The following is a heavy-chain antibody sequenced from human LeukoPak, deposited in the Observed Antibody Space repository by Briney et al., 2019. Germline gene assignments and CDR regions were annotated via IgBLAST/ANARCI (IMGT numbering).Heavy chain of an antibody. CDR1: GFTFSSYW. CDR2: ISTSSSYI. CDR3: ARAAIAAARIYYYMDV. V-gene: IGHV3-21*01. J-gene: IGHJ6*03. D-gene: IGHD6-13*01. Sequence: PGGSLRLSCAASGFTFSSYWMSWVRQAPGRGLKWVSFISTSSSYIHNADSVKGRFTISRDNAENSLYLQMNSLRAEDTAVYYCARAAIAAARIYYYMDVWGKGTTVTVSS.